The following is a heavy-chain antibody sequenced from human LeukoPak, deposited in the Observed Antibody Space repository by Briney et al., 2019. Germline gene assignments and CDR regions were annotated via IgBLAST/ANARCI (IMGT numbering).Heavy chain of an antibody. CDR2: ISGGGASA. Sequence: PGGSLRLSCAASGFTFSSYPMSWVRQAPTTGLQWVSAISGGGASAYYADSVKGRFTISRDNSKSTLYLQMDSLRVEDTAIYYCAARPLMPPRFGHWGQGVLVTVSS. CDR3: AARPLMPPRFGH. V-gene: IGHV3-23*01. CDR1: GFTFSSYP. J-gene: IGHJ4*02. D-gene: IGHD2-2*01.